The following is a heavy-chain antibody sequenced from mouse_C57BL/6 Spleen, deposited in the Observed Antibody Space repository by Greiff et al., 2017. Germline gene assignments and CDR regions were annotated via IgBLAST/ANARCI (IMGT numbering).Heavy chain of an antibody. J-gene: IGHJ3*01. D-gene: IGHD1-1*01. Sequence: QVQLQQSGAELVRPGASVTLSCKASGYTFTDYEMHWVKQTPVHGLEWIGAIDPETGGTAYNQKFKGKAILTADKSSSTAYMELRSLTSEDSAVYYCTRHDYYGTAWVAYWGQGTLVTVSA. CDR1: GYTFTDYE. CDR2: IDPETGGT. V-gene: IGHV1-15*01. CDR3: TRHDYYGTAWVAY.